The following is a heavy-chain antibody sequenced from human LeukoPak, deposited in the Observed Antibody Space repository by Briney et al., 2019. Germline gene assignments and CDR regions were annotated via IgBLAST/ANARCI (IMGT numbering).Heavy chain of an antibody. V-gene: IGHV3-53*01. J-gene: IGHJ3*02. CDR3: AKGPGTVGAGGAFHI. CDR1: GFTVSSNY. Sequence: GGSLRLSCAASGFTVSSNYMSWVRQAPGKGLEWVSVIYSGGSTYYADSVKGRFTISRDNSKNTLYLQMNSLRAEDTAVYYCAKGPGTVGAGGAFHIWGQGTMVTVSS. CDR2: IYSGGST. D-gene: IGHD1-26*01.